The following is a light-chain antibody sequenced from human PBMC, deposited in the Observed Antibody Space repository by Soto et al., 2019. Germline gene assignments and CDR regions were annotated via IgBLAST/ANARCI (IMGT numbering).Light chain of an antibody. J-gene: IGKJ1*01. Sequence: VMTQSPATLSVSPGERATLSCRASLSVGTNLAWYQQKPGQPPRLLIYGASTRATGIPARFSGSGSGTDFTLTISSLQSEDFAIYYCQHHNNWPPGTFGQGTRVDIK. CDR3: QHHNNWPPGT. V-gene: IGKV3-15*01. CDR1: LSVGTN. CDR2: GAS.